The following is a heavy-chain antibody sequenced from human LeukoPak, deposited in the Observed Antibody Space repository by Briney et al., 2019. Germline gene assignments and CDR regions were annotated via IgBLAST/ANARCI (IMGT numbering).Heavy chain of an antibody. Sequence: ASVKVSCKASGYTFTGYYTHWVRQAPGQGLEWMGWINPNSGGTNYAQKFQGRVTMTRDTSISTAYMELSRLRSDDTAVYYCARVEGYYYDSSGYIRPFGYYYGMDVWGQGTTVTVSS. D-gene: IGHD3-22*01. CDR3: ARVEGYYYDSSGYIRPFGYYYGMDV. J-gene: IGHJ6*02. CDR2: INPNSGGT. V-gene: IGHV1-2*02. CDR1: GYTFTGYY.